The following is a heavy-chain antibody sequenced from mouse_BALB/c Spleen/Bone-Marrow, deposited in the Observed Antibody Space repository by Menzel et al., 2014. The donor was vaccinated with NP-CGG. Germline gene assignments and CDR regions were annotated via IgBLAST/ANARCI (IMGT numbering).Heavy chain of an antibody. CDR2: INSNGGST. CDR3: ARDPLYYYA. J-gene: IGHJ3*01. D-gene: IGHD1-1*01. V-gene: IGHV5-6-3*01. Sequence: DVMLVESGGGLVQPGGSLKLSCAASGFTFSSYGMSWVRQTPDKRLELVATINSNGGSTYYPDSVKGRFTISRDNPKNTLYLQISSLKSEDTAMYYCARDPLYYYAWGQGTLVTVSA. CDR1: GFTFSSYG.